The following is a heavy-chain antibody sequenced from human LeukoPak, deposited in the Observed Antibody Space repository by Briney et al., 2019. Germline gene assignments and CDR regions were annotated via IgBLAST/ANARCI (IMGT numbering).Heavy chain of an antibody. Sequence: SETLSLTCTVSGGSISSSSYYWGWIRQPPGKGLEWIGSIYYSGSTYYNPSLKSRVTISVDTSKNQFSLKLSSVTAADTAVYYCARHSDTFQNDYGDYYYGMDVWGQGTTVTVSS. D-gene: IGHD4-17*01. J-gene: IGHJ6*02. CDR2: IYYSGST. CDR3: ARHSDTFQNDYGDYYYGMDV. V-gene: IGHV4-39*01. CDR1: GGSISSSSYY.